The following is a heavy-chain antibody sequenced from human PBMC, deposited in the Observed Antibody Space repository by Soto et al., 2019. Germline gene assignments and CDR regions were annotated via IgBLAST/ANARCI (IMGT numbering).Heavy chain of an antibody. CDR3: ARHGPSITMIVVVTRDAFDI. V-gene: IGHV4-59*08. D-gene: IGHD3-22*01. CDR1: GGSISSYY. J-gene: IGHJ3*02. Sequence: PSETLSLTCTVSGGSISSYYWSWIRQPPGKGLEWIGYIYYSGSTNYNPSLKSRVTISVDTSKNQFSLKLSSVTAADTAVYYCARHGPSITMIVVVTRDAFDIWGQGTMVTVSS. CDR2: IYYSGST.